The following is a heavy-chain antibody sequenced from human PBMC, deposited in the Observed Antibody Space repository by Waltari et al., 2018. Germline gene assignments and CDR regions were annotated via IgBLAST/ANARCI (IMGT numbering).Heavy chain of an antibody. CDR2: INHSGST. Sequence: QVQLQQWGAGLLKPSETLSLTCAVYGGSFSGYYWSWIRQPPGKGLEWIGEINHSGSTNANPSLKARFTISVDTAKHQFSLKLSSVTAADTAVYYCARGLRIQLWGKNEYFQHWGQGTLVTVSS. CDR3: ARGLRIQLWGKNEYFQH. D-gene: IGHD5-18*01. J-gene: IGHJ1*01. CDR1: GGSFSGYY. V-gene: IGHV4-34*01.